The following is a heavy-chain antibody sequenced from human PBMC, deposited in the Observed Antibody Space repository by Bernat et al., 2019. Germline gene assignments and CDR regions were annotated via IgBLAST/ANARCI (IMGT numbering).Heavy chain of an antibody. Sequence: QVQLVESGGGVVQPGRSLRLSCAASGFTFSSFGMHWVRQAPGKGREWLAVIWYDGSNQYYADSVKGKFTIYRTNSTNTLYLQMNSLRAEDTAVYYCARDRGTEVVFGKGGAFDIWGQGTTVTVSS. J-gene: IGHJ3*02. CDR2: IWYDGSNQ. CDR3: ARDRGTEVVFGKGGAFDI. D-gene: IGHD3-22*01. V-gene: IGHV3-33*01. CDR1: GFTFSSFG.